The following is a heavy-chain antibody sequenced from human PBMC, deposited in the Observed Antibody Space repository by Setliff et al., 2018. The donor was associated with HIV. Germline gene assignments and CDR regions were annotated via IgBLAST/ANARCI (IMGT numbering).Heavy chain of an antibody. V-gene: IGHV1-69*13. D-gene: IGHD6-13*01. J-gene: IGHJ6*03. CDR1: GGTFSSYA. CDR3: ARSSLAAAGLGYMDV. CDR2: IIPIFDTT. Sequence: GASVKVSCKASGGTFSSYAISWVRQAPGQGLEWMGGIIPIFDTTHYAQKFQGRVTITADESTSTAYMELSSLRSEDTAVYYCARSSLAAAGLGYMDVWGKGTTVTVSS.